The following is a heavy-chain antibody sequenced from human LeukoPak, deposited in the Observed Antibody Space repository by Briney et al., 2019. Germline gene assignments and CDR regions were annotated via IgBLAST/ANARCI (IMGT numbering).Heavy chain of an antibody. CDR3: ARVGSGYMTTVTTVDY. Sequence: SQTLSLTCTVPGGSISSGSYYWSWIRQPAGKGLEWIGRIYTSGSTNYNPSLKSRVTISVDTSKNQFSLKLSSVTAADTAVYYCARVGSGYMTTVTTVDYWGQGTLVTVSS. J-gene: IGHJ4*02. CDR2: IYTSGST. V-gene: IGHV4-61*02. D-gene: IGHD4-11*01. CDR1: GGSISSGSYY.